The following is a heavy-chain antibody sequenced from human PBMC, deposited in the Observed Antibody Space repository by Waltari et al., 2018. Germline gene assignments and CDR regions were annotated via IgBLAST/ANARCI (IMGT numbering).Heavy chain of an antibody. D-gene: IGHD3-22*01. J-gene: IGHJ4*02. V-gene: IGHV4-4*07. CDR2: IYTSGST. CDR1: GGSISSYY. Sequence: QVQLQESGPGLVKPSETLSLTCTVSGGSISSYYWSWIRQPAGKGLEWIGRIYTSGSTNYNPSLKSRVTMSVDTSKNQFSLKLSSVTAADTAVYYCARDPVYYDSSGYYWDRGYWGQGTLVTVSS. CDR3: ARDPVYYDSSGYYWDRGY.